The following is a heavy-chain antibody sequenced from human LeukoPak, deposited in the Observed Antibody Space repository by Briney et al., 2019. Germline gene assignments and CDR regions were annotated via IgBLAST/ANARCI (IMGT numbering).Heavy chain of an antibody. V-gene: IGHV4-34*01. J-gene: IGHJ4*02. CDR1: GGSFSGYY. CDR3: ASRGDFDY. D-gene: IGHD3-10*01. CDR2: INHSGST. Sequence: SETLSLTCALYGGSFSGYYWSWIRQPPGKGLEWIGEINHSGSTNYNPSLKSRVTISVDTSKNQFSLKLSSVTAADTAVYYCASRGDFDYWGQGTLVTVSS.